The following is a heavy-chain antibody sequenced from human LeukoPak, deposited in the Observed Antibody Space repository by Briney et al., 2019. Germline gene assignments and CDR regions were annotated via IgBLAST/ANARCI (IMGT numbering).Heavy chain of an antibody. V-gene: IGHV4-4*07. CDR2: IYTSGST. CDR1: GGSISSYY. CDR3: ARDRSGLRYYYYGMDV. Sequence: SETLSLTCTVSGGSISSYYWSWIRQPAGKGLEWIGRIYTSGSTNYNPSLKSRVTMSVDTSKNQFSLKLSSVTAADTAVYYCARDRSGLRYYYYGMDVWGQGTTVTVSS. J-gene: IGHJ6*02. D-gene: IGHD4-17*01.